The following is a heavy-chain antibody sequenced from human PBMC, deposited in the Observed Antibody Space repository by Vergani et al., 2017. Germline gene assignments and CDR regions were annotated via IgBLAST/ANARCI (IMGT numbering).Heavy chain of an antibody. V-gene: IGHV3-33*08. D-gene: IGHD6-6*01. CDR2: IWYDGSNK. CDR1: GFTFDDYA. Sequence: VQLVESGGGLVQPGRSLRLSCAASGFTFDDYAMHWVRQAPGKGLEWVAVIWYDGSNKYYADSVKGRFTISRDYSKNTLYLQMNSLRAEDTAVYYCARDPFRIAARRGGFDYWGQGTLVTVSS. CDR3: ARDPFRIAARRGGFDY. J-gene: IGHJ4*02.